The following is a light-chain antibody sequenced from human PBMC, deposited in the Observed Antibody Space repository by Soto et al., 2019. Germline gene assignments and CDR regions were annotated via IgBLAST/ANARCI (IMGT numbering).Light chain of an antibody. V-gene: IGKV3-20*01. CDR1: QSVSSSY. J-gene: IGKJ2*01. Sequence: EIVLTQSPGTLSLSPGERATLSCRASQSVSSSYLAWYQQKPGQAPRLLIYGASSRATGIPDRFSGSGSGTDFPLTISRWEPEDFEVYYCQKNGSSPPNTFGQGTKLEIK. CDR3: QKNGSSPPNT. CDR2: GAS.